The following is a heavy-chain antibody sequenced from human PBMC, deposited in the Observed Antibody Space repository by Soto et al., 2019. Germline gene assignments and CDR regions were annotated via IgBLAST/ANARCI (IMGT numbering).Heavy chain of an antibody. CDR3: ASGEIRIPLWLFQFDY. D-gene: IGHD5-18*01. V-gene: IGHV1-69*01. J-gene: IGHJ4*02. Sequence: QVQLVQSGAEVKKPGSSVKVSCKASGGTFSSYAISWVRQAPGQGLEWMGGIIPIFGTANYAQKFQGRVTITADEYTSTAYMELSSLRSEDTAVYYCASGEIRIPLWLFQFDYWGQGTLVTVSS. CDR1: GGTFSSYA. CDR2: IIPIFGTA.